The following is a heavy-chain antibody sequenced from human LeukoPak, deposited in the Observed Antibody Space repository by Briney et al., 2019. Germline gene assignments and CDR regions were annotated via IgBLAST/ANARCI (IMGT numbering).Heavy chain of an antibody. Sequence: GGSLRLSCAASGFTFSSYAMSWVRQAPGKGLEWVSAISGSGGSTYYADSVKGRFTISRDNSKNTLYLQMNSLRAEDTAVYYCAKSHLPYYYGWDAFDIWGQGTMVTVSS. J-gene: IGHJ3*02. CDR1: GFTFSSYA. CDR2: ISGSGGST. CDR3: AKSHLPYYYGWDAFDI. V-gene: IGHV3-23*01. D-gene: IGHD3-10*01.